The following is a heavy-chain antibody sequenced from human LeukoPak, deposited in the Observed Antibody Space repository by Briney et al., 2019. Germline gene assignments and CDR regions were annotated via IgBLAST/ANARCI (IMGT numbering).Heavy chain of an antibody. Sequence: GASLKISFKGSGSRFTSYWIGWVRPMPGKGLEWMGIIYPGDSDTSYSPSFQGQVTISADKSIGTAYLQWSSLKASDTAMYYCARQIGGATVTPFDYWGQGTLVTVSS. V-gene: IGHV5-51*01. CDR1: GSRFTSYW. J-gene: IGHJ4*02. D-gene: IGHD4-17*01. CDR2: IYPGDSDT. CDR3: ARQIGGATVTPFDY.